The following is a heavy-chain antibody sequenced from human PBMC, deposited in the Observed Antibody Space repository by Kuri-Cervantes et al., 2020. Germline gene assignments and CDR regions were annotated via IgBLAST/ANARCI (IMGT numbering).Heavy chain of an antibody. D-gene: IGHD3-16*01. CDR3: AREGGSFDL. CDR1: GFTFSSYS. J-gene: IGHJ2*01. Sequence: GGSLRLSCAASGFTFSSYSMNWVRQAPGKGLEWVSSISSSSSYIYYADSVKARFTISRHNSKKTLYLQMNSLRAEDTAVYDCAREGGSFDLWGHGTLVTVSS. V-gene: IGHV3-21*01. CDR2: ISSSSSYI.